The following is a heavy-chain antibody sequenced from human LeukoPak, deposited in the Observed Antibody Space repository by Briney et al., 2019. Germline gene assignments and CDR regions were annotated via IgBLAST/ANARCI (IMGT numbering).Heavy chain of an antibody. J-gene: IGHJ6*02. CDR1: GYTFTSYG. CDR3: ARRSVLRYFDWLGDYYYYGMNV. CDR2: ISAYNGNT. V-gene: IGHV1-18*01. Sequence: ASVKVSCKASGYTFTSYGISWVRQAPGQGLEWMGWISAYNGNTNYAQKLQGRVTMTTDTSTSTAYMELRSLRSDDAAVYYCARRSVLRYFDWLGDYYYYGMNVWGQGTTVTVSS. D-gene: IGHD3-9*01.